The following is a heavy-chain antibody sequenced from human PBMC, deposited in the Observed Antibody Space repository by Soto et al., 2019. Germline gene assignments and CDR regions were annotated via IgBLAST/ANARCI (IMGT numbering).Heavy chain of an antibody. D-gene: IGHD6-13*01. J-gene: IGHJ4*02. V-gene: IGHV5-51*01. CDR3: ARSPRSSPYFDY. CDR2: IYPGDHET. CDR1: GYGFSIHW. Sequence: GESLKISCKGSGYGFSIHWVAWLRQMPGKGLEWVGIIYPGDHETRYSPSFHGKVTISADRSINTAYLQWNSLEASDTAFYFCARSPRSSPYFDYWGQGALVTVS.